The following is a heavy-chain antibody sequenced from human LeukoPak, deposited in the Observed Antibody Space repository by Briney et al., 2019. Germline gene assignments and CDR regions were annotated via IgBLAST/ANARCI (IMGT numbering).Heavy chain of an antibody. CDR3: ARVGWELRNLHFDP. CDR1: GFTLSDTW. Sequence: GGSLRLSCVGPGFTLSDTWMSWVRQAPGKGPEWVASIKKDGSQKYYVDSVKGRFTISRDNAQNSLYLQMNSLGVEDTAMYSCARVGWELRNLHFDPWGQGTLVTVSS. J-gene: IGHJ5*02. V-gene: IGHV3-7*03. D-gene: IGHD1-7*01. CDR2: IKKDGSQK.